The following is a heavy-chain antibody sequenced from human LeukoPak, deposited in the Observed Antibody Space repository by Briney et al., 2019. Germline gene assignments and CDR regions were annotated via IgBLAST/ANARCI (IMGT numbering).Heavy chain of an antibody. CDR2: IKQDGTEK. CDR1: GFSFSSYW. J-gene: IGHJ3*02. V-gene: IGHV3-7*01. CDR3: ARDRPGDYDKEYAFDI. Sequence: PGGSLRLSCAASGFSFSSYWMTWVRQAPGKGLEWVANIKQDGTEKYYVESLKGRFTISRDNAKNSLYLQMNSLRAEDTAVYYCARDRPGDYDKEYAFDIWGQGTMVTVSS. D-gene: IGHD3-22*01.